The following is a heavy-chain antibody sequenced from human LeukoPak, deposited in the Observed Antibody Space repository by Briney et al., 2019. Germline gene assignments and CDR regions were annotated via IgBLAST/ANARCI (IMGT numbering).Heavy chain of an antibody. V-gene: IGHV4-59*08. Sequence: SETLSLTCTVSGGSISSYYWSWIRQPPGKGLEWIGYIYYRGSTNYNPSLKSRVTISLDTSKNQFSLKLSSLTAADTAVYYCARHIYSGYDSFFDYWGQGALVTVSS. CDR3: ARHIYSGYDSFFDY. CDR1: GGSISSYY. D-gene: IGHD5-12*01. J-gene: IGHJ4*02. CDR2: IYYRGST.